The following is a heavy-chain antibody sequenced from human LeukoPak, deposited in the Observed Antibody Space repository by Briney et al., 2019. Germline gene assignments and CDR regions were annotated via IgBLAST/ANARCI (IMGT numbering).Heavy chain of an antibody. D-gene: IGHD6-19*01. J-gene: IGHJ4*02. CDR1: GGSISSSNW. V-gene: IGHV4-4*02. CDR2: IYHSGST. Sequence: SGTLSHTCAVSGGSISSSNWWSWVRQPPGKGLEWIGEIYHSGSTNYNPSLKSRVTISVDKSKNQFSLKLSSVTAADTAVYYCARVVYSSGWPFDYWGQGTLVTVPS. CDR3: ARVVYSSGWPFDY.